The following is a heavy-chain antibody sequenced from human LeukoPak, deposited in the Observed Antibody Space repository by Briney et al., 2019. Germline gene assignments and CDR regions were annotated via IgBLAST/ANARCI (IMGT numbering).Heavy chain of an antibody. CDR1: GGPISSYY. V-gene: IGHV4-59*08. J-gene: IGHJ5*02. Sequence: SETLSLTCTVSGGPISSYYWSWIRQPPGKGLEWIGYIYYSGSTNYNPSLKSRVTISVDTSKNQFSLKLSSVTAADTAVYYCARLLWSGELSVNWFDPWGQGTLVTVSS. D-gene: IGHD3-10*01. CDR2: IYYSGST. CDR3: ARLLWSGELSVNWFDP.